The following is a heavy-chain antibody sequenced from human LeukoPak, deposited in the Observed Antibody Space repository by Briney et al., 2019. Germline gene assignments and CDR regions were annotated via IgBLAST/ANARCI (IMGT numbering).Heavy chain of an antibody. V-gene: IGHV4-59*01. CDR3: ARDTGRAAMVYGVNGMDV. J-gene: IGHJ6*02. CDR2: IYYSGST. CDR1: GFTFSSYA. Sequence: GSLRLSCAASGFTFSSYAMSWVRQAPGKGLEWIGYIYYSGSTNYNPSLKSRVTISVDTSKNQFSLKLSSVTAADTAVYYCARDTGRAAMVYGVNGMDVWGQGTTVTVSS. D-gene: IGHD2-8*01.